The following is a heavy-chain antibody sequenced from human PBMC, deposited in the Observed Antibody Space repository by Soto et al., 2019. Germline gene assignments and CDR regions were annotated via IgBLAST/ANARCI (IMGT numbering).Heavy chain of an antibody. CDR3: AGSGGYYGSGSYRDYYYYMDV. D-gene: IGHD3-10*01. CDR2: IYYSGST. J-gene: IGHJ6*03. CDR1: GGSISSGGYY. Sequence: SETLSLTCTVSGGSISSGGYYWSWIRQHPGKGLEWIGYIYYSGSTYYNPSLKSRVTISVDTSKNQFSLKLSSVTAADTAVYYCAGSGGYYGSGSYRDYYYYMDVWGKGTTVTVSS. V-gene: IGHV4-31*03.